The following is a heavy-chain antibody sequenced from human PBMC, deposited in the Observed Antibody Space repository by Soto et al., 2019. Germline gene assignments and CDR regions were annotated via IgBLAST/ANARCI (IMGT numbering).Heavy chain of an antibody. D-gene: IGHD2-2*01. CDR1: GDTFSSYT. Sequence: QVQLVQSGAEVKKPGSSVKVSCKASGDTFSSYTISWVRQAPGQGLEWMGRIIPILGITNYAQKFQGRVTTTADKSTSTAYMELSSLRSEDTAVYYCARARVLGYCSSISCSVGAFDIWGQGTMVTVSS. J-gene: IGHJ3*02. V-gene: IGHV1-69*02. CDR3: ARARVLGYCSSISCSVGAFDI. CDR2: IIPILGIT.